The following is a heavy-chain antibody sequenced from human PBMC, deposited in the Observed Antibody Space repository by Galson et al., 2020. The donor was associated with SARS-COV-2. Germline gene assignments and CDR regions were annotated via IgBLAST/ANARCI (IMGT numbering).Heavy chain of an antibody. J-gene: IGHJ3*02. CDR2: ISHSGGT. CDR3: ARLHYGEYAPEAFDI. V-gene: IGHV4-30-2*01. D-gene: IGHD4-17*01. CDR1: GTSISSGSYS. Sequence: SETLSLTCAVSGTSISSGSYSWNWLRQPPGKGLEWIGYISHSGGTYYNPSLKSRVTISGDRSKNQFSLRLSSVTAADTAVYYCARLHYGEYAPEAFDIWGPGTRVTV.